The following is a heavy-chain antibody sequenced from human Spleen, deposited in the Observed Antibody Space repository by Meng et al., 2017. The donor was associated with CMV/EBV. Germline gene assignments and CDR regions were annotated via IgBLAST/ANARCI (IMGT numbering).Heavy chain of an antibody. CDR2: ISGSGRIN. CDR1: GFTFSDYY. D-gene: IGHD4-17*01. V-gene: IGHV3-11*04. CDR3: ARNYEYGDQPYGMDV. J-gene: IGHJ6*02. Sequence: GGSLRLSCVASGFTFSDYYMSWIRQAPGKGLEYISYISGSGRINYSADSVRGRFTISRDNANHSVFLQMNSLRAEDTALYYCARNYEYGDQPYGMDVWGQGTAVTVSS.